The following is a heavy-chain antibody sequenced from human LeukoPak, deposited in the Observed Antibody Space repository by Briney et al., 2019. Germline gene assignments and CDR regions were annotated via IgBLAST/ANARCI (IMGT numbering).Heavy chain of an antibody. J-gene: IGHJ3*02. CDR2: IANDGRFT. D-gene: IGHD2-8*01. Sequence: GGSLRLSCAASGLSFSSFAMSWVRQAPGKGLEWVAVIANDGRFTHYADSVKGRFTISRENSKSTLEMQMNSLRAEDTALYYCVKEANGFDMWGLGTMVTVSS. V-gene: IGHV3-30-3*02. CDR1: GLSFSSFA. CDR3: VKEANGFDM.